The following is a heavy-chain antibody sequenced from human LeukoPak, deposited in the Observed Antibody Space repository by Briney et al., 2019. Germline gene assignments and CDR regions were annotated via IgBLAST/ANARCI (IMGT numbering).Heavy chain of an antibody. J-gene: IGHJ4*02. CDR2: FSGRGGGT. CDR1: GFTFSSYA. Sequence: GGSLRLSCAASGFTFSSYAMTWVRQAPGKGLEWVSTFSGRGGGTYYADSVKGRFTISRDKSRYTLYLQMNSLRSEDTALYYCARRDNSGWYSLDYWGQGTLVTVSS. D-gene: IGHD6-19*01. CDR3: ARRDNSGWYSLDY. V-gene: IGHV3-23*01.